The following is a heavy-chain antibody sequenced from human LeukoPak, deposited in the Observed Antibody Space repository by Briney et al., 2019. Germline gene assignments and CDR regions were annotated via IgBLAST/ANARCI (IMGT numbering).Heavy chain of an antibody. J-gene: IGHJ5*02. V-gene: IGHV1-2*02. D-gene: IGHD5-12*01. CDR1: GYTFTGYY. CDR3: ARGYSGYDPGPYNWFDP. Sequence: GASVKVSCKASGYTFTGYYMHWVRQAPGQGLEWMGWINPNSGGTNYAQKFQGRVTMTRDTSISTAYMELSRLRSDDTAVYYCARGYSGYDPGPYNWFDPWGQGTLVTVSS. CDR2: INPNSGGT.